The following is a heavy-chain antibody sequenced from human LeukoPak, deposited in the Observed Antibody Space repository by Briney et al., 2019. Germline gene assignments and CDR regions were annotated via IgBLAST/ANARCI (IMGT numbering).Heavy chain of an antibody. V-gene: IGHV1-69*01. CDR1: GGTFSSYA. J-gene: IGHJ4*02. D-gene: IGHD1-26*01. CDR2: IIPIFGTA. Sequence: SVKVSCKASGGTFSSYAISWVRQAPGQGLEWVGGIIPIFGTANYAQKFQGRVTITADESTSTAYMELSSLRSEDTAVYYCARGVRGELAYFDYWGQGTLVTVSS. CDR3: ARGVRGELAYFDY.